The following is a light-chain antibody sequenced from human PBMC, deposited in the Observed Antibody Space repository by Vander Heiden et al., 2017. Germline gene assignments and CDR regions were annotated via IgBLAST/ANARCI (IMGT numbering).Light chain of an antibody. CDR2: DAS. Sequence: ETMMPPSSATLSLSAGARATLSCRASQSVSSYLAWYQQKPGQAPRLLIYDASNRATGIPARFSGSGSGTDFTLTISSLEPEDFAVYYFQQRSNWLTFGGGTKVEIK. CDR1: QSVSSY. J-gene: IGKJ4*01. CDR3: QQRSNWLT. V-gene: IGKV3-11*01.